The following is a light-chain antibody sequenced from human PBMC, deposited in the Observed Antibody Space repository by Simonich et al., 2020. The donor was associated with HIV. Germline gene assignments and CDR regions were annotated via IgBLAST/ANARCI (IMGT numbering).Light chain of an antibody. CDR2: GSS. Sequence: ELGLTQSPGTLSLSPGERATLSCRASQGVSSNYLAWYQQKPGQAPRLLIYGSSTRATGTPARFSGSGPGTEFTLTISSMQSEDVAVYYCQQYNNWSLVFGQGTKLEIK. CDR1: QGVSSN. CDR3: QQYNNWSLV. J-gene: IGKJ2*01. V-gene: IGKV3-15*01.